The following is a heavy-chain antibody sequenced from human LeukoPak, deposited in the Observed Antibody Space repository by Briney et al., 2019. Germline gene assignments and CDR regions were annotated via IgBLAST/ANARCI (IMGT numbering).Heavy chain of an antibody. CDR2: IYTSGST. V-gene: IGHV4-4*07. Sequence: PLETLSLTCTVSGGSISSYYWSWIRQPAGKRLEWIGRIYTSGSTNYNPSLKSRVTMSVDTSKNQFSLKLSSVTAADTAVYYCARIGGTYYEYYFDYWGQGTLVTVSS. D-gene: IGHD1-26*01. CDR1: GGSISSYY. J-gene: IGHJ4*02. CDR3: ARIGGTYYEYYFDY.